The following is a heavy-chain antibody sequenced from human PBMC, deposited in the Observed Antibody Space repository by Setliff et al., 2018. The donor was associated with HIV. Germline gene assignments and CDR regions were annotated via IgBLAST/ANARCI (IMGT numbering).Heavy chain of an antibody. D-gene: IGHD3-10*01. CDR1: GYSFTNYA. V-gene: IGHV7-4-1*02. CDR2: INTNTGNP. CDR3: ARDGATMVRGVRNYYYYGMDV. J-gene: IGHJ6*02. Sequence: ASVKVSCKASGYSFTNYAMNWVRQAPGQWLEWMGWINTNTGNPTYAQGFTGRFVFSLDTSVSTAYLEIRSLKAEDTAVYYCARDGATMVRGVRNYYYYGMDVWGQGTTVTVSS.